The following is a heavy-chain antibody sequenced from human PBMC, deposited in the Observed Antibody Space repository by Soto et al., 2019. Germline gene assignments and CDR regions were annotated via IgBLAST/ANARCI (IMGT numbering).Heavy chain of an antibody. D-gene: IGHD2-15*01. Sequence: QVQLVQSGAEVKKPGSSVKVSCKASGGTFSSYAISWVRQAPGQGLEWMGGIIPIFGTANYAQKFQGRVTITADESTSTAYMELSSLRSEDTAVYYCARSKYGGNPGIEYYYYGMDVWGQGTTVTVSS. J-gene: IGHJ6*02. V-gene: IGHV1-69*01. CDR3: ARSKYGGNPGIEYYYYGMDV. CDR2: IIPIFGTA. CDR1: GGTFSSYA.